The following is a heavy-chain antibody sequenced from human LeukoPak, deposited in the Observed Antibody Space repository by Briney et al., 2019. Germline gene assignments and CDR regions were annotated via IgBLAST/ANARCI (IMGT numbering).Heavy chain of an antibody. CDR1: GYTFTSYD. CDR3: ATGESGAFDI. V-gene: IGHV1-8*01. D-gene: IGHD3-10*01. Sequence: ASVKVSCKASGYTFTSYDINWVRQATGQGLEWMGWMNPNSGNTGYAQKFQGRVTMTTDTSTSTAYMELSSLRSEDTAVYYCATGESGAFDIWGQGTMVTVSS. J-gene: IGHJ3*02. CDR2: MNPNSGNT.